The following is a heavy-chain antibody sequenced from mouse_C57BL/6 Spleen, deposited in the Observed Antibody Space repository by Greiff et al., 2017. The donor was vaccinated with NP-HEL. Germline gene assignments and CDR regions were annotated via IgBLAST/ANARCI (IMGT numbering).Heavy chain of an antibody. V-gene: IGHV1-55*01. J-gene: IGHJ2*01. CDR3: ASHYGSSPYY. CDR1: GYTFTSYW. CDR2: IYPGSGST. D-gene: IGHD1-1*01. Sequence: QVQLQQSGAELVKPGASVKMSCKASGYTFTSYWITWVKQRPGQGLEWIGDIYPGSGSTNYNEKFKSKATLTVDTSYSTAYMQLRSLTSEDSAVYYCASHYGSSPYYWGQGTTLTVSS.